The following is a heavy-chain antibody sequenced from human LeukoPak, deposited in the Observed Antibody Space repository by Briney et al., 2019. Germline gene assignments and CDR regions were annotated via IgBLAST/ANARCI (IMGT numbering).Heavy chain of an antibody. Sequence: GGPLRLSCAPSGFTSVSFSINWVPQPQGGGLEGFSSIRFTGSYIYYADSVKGRFTISRDDAKNLLSLQMISLRVEDTAVYYCTRAGPRRDGYNSDYWGQGTLVTVSS. V-gene: IGHV3-21*01. CDR3: TRAGPRRDGYNSDY. D-gene: IGHD5-24*01. CDR1: GFTSVSFS. J-gene: IGHJ4*02. CDR2: IRFTGSYI.